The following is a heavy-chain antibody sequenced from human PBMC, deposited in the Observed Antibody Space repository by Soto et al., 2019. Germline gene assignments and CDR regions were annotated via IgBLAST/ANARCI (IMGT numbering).Heavy chain of an antibody. Sequence: GESXRLSCSSSGFVFSDYCMRWFRRAPGKGLEWVASIWFDGSNENYAESVKGRFTISRDNSRSTLDLQMKSLGDEDTAVYFCERAGGAIQARKMWFDSWGQGILVTVSS. CDR2: IWFDGSNE. D-gene: IGHD6-6*01. CDR3: ERAGGAIQARKMWFDS. CDR1: GFVFSDYC. J-gene: IGHJ5*01. V-gene: IGHV3-33*01.